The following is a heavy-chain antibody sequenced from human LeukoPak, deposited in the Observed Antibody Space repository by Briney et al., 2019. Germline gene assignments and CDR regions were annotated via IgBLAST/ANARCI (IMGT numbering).Heavy chain of an antibody. J-gene: IGHJ4*02. Sequence: GGSLRLSCAASGFTFSSYAMSWVRQAPGKGLEWVSAISGSGGSTYYADSVKGRFTISRDNSKNTLYLQMNSLRAEDTAVYYCARDHRDGYNYDYWGQGTLVTVSS. V-gene: IGHV3-23*01. CDR1: GFTFSSYA. CDR2: ISGSGGST. D-gene: IGHD5-24*01. CDR3: ARDHRDGYNYDY.